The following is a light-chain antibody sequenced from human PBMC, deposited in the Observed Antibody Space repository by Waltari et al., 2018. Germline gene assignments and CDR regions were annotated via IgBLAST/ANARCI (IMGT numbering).Light chain of an antibody. V-gene: IGLV2-23*02. CDR2: EVS. CDR3: CSYARSSYV. J-gene: IGLJ1*01. Sequence: QSALTQPASVSGSPGQSITISCTGTSSDVGSFNHFSWYQQRPGKAPKLVISEVSKRPSGVSNRFSGSKSGNTASLTISGLQAEDEADYNCCSYARSSYVFGTGTKVTVL. CDR1: SSDVGSFNH.